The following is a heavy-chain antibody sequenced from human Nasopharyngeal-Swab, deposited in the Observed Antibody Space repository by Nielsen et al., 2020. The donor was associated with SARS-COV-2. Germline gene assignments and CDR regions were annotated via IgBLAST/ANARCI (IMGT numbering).Heavy chain of an antibody. Sequence: WVRQAPGQGLEWMGRINPNSGGTNYAQKFQGRVTMTRDTSISTAYMELSRLRSDDTAVYYCARDGKGMTYYYDSSGYAYYYYYGMDVWGQGTTVT. CDR2: INPNSGGT. J-gene: IGHJ6*02. CDR3: ARDGKGMTYYYDSSGYAYYYYYGMDV. D-gene: IGHD3-22*01. V-gene: IGHV1-2*06.